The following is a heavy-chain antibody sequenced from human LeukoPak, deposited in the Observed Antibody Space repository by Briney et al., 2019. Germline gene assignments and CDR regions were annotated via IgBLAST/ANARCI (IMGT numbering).Heavy chain of an antibody. J-gene: IGHJ5*02. CDR1: GGSISSYY. D-gene: IGHD6-6*01. CDR3: ARGVRRSSSLRGNWFDP. V-gene: IGHV4-59*12. CDR2: IYYSGST. Sequence: SETLSLTCTVSGGSISSYYWSWVRQPPGKVLEWVGYIYYSGSTNYNPSLKSRVTISVDTSKNQFSLKLSSVTGADTAVYYCARGVRRSSSLRGNWFDPWGQGTLVTVSS.